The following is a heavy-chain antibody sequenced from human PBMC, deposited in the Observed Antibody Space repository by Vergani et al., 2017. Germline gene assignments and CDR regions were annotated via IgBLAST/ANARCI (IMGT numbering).Heavy chain of an antibody. D-gene: IGHD1-26*01. J-gene: IGHJ4*02. V-gene: IGHV4-38-2*02. CDR3: ARSLYSGSYFADDY. Sequence: QVQLQESGPGLVKPSETLSLTCTVSGYSISSGYYWGWIRQPPGKGLEWIGSIYHSGGTYYNPSLKSRVTISVDTSKNQFSLKLSSVTAADTAVYYCARSLYSGSYFADDYWGQGTLVTVSS. CDR1: GYSISSGYY. CDR2: IYHSGGT.